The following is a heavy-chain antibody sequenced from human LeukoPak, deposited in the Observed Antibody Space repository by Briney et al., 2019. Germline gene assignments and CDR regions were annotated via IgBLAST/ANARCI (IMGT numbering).Heavy chain of an antibody. D-gene: IGHD2-2*01. CDR3: ARGVGYCSSTSCYWWFDP. Sequence: QPSGSLRLYCAASGFTFSSYWMDWVRPAPGKGLVWVSRINSDGSSTSYADSVKGRFTISRDNAKNTLYLQMNSLRAEDTAVYYCARGVGYCSSTSCYWWFDPWGQGTLVTVST. CDR1: GFTFSSYW. V-gene: IGHV3-74*01. CDR2: INSDGSST. J-gene: IGHJ5*02.